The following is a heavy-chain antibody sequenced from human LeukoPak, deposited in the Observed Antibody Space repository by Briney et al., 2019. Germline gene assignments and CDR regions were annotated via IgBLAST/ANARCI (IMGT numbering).Heavy chain of an antibody. CDR1: GGSISSHY. J-gene: IGHJ5*02. D-gene: IGHD3-22*01. CDR2: IYYSGST. V-gene: IGHV4-59*11. Sequence: PSQTLSLTCTVSGGSISSHYWTWIRQPPGKGLEWIGYIYYSGSTNYNPSLKSRVTISVDTSKNQFSLKLSSVTAADTAVYYCAEYYYDSSGYNDWFDPWGQGTLVTVSS. CDR3: AEYYYDSSGYNDWFDP.